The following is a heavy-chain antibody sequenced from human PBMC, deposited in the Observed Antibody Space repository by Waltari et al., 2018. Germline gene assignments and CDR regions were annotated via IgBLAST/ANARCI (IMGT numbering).Heavy chain of an antibody. V-gene: IGHV3-74*01. CDR2: INSDGSST. CDR1: GFTFSSYW. Sequence: EVQLVESGGGLVQPVGSLRLSCAASGFTFSSYWMHWVRQAPGTGLVWVSRINSDGSSTSSADSVTGRFTISRDNAKNTLYLQMNRLSAEDTAVYYCARAHYGDYLSLWGRGTLVTVPS. D-gene: IGHD4-17*01. J-gene: IGHJ2*01. CDR3: ARAHYGDYLSL.